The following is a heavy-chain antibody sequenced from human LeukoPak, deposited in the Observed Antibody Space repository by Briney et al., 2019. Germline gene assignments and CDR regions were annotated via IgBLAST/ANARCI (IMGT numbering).Heavy chain of an antibody. D-gene: IGHD1-26*01. CDR2: INPNSGAT. V-gene: IGHV1-2*02. CDR1: GYTFTGYY. Sequence: ASVKVSCKASGYTFTGYYMHWVRQAPGHGLEWVGWINPNSGATNYAQKFLGRVTVTRDTSISTAYMELSRLRSDDTAVYYCVRGAIVGPTGDWINYWGQGTLVTVSS. CDR3: VRGAIVGPTGDWINY. J-gene: IGHJ4*02.